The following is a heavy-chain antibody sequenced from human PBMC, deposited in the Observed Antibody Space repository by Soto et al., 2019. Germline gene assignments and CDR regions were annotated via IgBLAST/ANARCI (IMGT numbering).Heavy chain of an antibody. V-gene: IGHV1-69*04. J-gene: IGHJ3*02. Sequence: VASVKVSCKASGYTFTGYYMHWVRQAPGQGLEWMGRIIPILGIANYAQKFQGRVTITADKSTSTAYMELSSLRSEDTAVYYCARDSEITFGGVIDLGAFDIWGQGTMVTVSS. CDR2: IIPILGIA. D-gene: IGHD3-16*02. CDR3: ARDSEITFGGVIDLGAFDI. CDR1: GYTFTGYY.